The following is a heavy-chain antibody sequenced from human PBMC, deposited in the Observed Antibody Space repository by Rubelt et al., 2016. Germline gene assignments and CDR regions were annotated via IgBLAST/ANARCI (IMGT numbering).Heavy chain of an antibody. V-gene: IGHV3-23*01. J-gene: IGHJ4*02. CDR2: ISGSGGST. CDR3: AKKTHDYDGDGYCDY. CDR1: GFTFSSFG. Sequence: EVQLLESGGGLVQSGGSLRLSCAASGFTFSSFGMSWVRQAPGKGLQWVSSISGSGGSTYYADSVKGRFTISRDNSKKTLYLQMNSLRAEDTAVYYCAKKTHDYDGDGYCDYWGQGTLVTVSS. D-gene: IGHD3-22*01.